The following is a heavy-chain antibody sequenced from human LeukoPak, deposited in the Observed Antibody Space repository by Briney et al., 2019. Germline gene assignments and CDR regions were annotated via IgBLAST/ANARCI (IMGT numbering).Heavy chain of an antibody. V-gene: IGHV1-18*01. CDR2: ISAYNGNT. D-gene: IGHD2-2*01. Sequence: ASVKVSCKASGYTFTSYGISWVRQAPGQGLEWMGWISAYNGNTNYAQKLQGRVTMTTDTSTSTAYMELRSLRSGDTAVYYCARIVVVPAAPHHFDYWGQGTLVTVSS. J-gene: IGHJ4*02. CDR3: ARIVVVPAAPHHFDY. CDR1: GYTFTSYG.